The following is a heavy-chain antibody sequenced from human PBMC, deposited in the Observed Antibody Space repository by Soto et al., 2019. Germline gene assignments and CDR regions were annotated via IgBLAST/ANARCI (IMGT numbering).Heavy chain of an antibody. V-gene: IGHV5-51*01. J-gene: IGHJ4*02. D-gene: IGHD1-7*01. CDR3: ARLGTMAEPDG. CDR2: MYPDDSET. Sequence: PGEGLEWMGLMYPDDSETRYSPSFEGQVTISVDKSTSTAYLQWSSLKASDTAMYYCARLGTMAEPDGWGQGTLVTVS.